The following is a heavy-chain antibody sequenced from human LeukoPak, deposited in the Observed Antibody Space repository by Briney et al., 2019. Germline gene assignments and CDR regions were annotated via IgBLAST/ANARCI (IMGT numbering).Heavy chain of an antibody. Sequence: ASVKVSCKASGYTFTSYGISWVRQAPGRGLEWMGWISAYNGNTNYAQKLQGRVTMTTDTSTSTAYMELRSLRSDDTAVYYCARDQNLRSQATTPFDYWGQGTLVTVSS. J-gene: IGHJ4*02. V-gene: IGHV1-18*01. D-gene: IGHD5-12*01. CDR1: GYTFTSYG. CDR2: ISAYNGNT. CDR3: ARDQNLRSQATTPFDY.